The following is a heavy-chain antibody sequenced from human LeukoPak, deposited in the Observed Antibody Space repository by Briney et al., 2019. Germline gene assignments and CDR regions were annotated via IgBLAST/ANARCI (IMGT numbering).Heavy chain of an antibody. Sequence: SETLSLTCAVYGGSFSVYYWSWIRQPPGKGLEWIGEINHSGSTNYNPSLKSRVTISVDTSKNQFSLKLSSVTAADTAVYYCARGQLRFLEWLLAFDYWGQGTLVTVSS. CDR2: INHSGST. V-gene: IGHV4-34*01. CDR1: GGSFSVYY. J-gene: IGHJ4*02. D-gene: IGHD3-3*01. CDR3: ARGQLRFLEWLLAFDY.